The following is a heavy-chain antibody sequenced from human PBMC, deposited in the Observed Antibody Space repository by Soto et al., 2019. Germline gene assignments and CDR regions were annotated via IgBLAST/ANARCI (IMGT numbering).Heavy chain of an antibody. CDR1: GGTFSSYT. J-gene: IGHJ4*02. Sequence: QVQLVQSGAEVKKPGSSVKVSCKASGGTFSSYTISWVRQAPGQGLEWMGRIIPILGIANYAQKFQGRVTITADKATSTAYMELSSLRSEDTAVYYCARDSTPYYFDYWGQGTLVTVSS. CDR3: ARDSTPYYFDY. V-gene: IGHV1-69*02. D-gene: IGHD2-2*01. CDR2: IIPILGIA.